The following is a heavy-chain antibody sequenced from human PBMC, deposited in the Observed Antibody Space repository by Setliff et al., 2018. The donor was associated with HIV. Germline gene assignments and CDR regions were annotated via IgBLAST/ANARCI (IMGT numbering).Heavy chain of an antibody. V-gene: IGHV4-59*13. CDR2: IYFSGST. CDR3: ARARVHNPSYTCWSGPTNYYYYLDV. J-gene: IGHJ6*03. Sequence: ASETLSLTCTVSGVSISDYYWSWIRQPPGKGLEWIGYIYFSGSTNYNPSLKSRVTMSLDTSKSQFSLKLSSVTAADTAVYYCARARVHNPSYTCWSGPTNYYYYLDVWGKGTTVTVSS. CDR1: GVSISDYY. D-gene: IGHD3-3*01.